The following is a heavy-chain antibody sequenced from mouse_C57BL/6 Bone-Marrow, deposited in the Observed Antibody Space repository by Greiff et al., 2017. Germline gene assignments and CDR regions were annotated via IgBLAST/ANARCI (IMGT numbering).Heavy chain of an antibody. CDR1: GYAFSSSW. V-gene: IGHV1-82*01. CDR2: IYPGDGDT. J-gene: IGHJ4*01. Sequence: QVQLQQSGPELVKPGASVKISCKASGYAFSSSWMNWVKQRPGKGLEWIGRIYPGDGDTNYNGKFKGKATLTADKSSSTAYMQLSSLTSEDSAVYFCARDGGYDGYYPYAMDYWGQGTSVTVSS. CDR3: ARDGGYDGYYPYAMDY. D-gene: IGHD2-3*01.